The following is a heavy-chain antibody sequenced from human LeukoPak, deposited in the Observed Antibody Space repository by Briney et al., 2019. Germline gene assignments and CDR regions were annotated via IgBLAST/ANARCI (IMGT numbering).Heavy chain of an antibody. CDR2: IYYSGST. CDR3: ARSLLSAGSGSYGFDP. Sequence: SETLSLTCSVSGGSISSGDYYWSWIRQPPGKGLEWIGNIYYSGSTHHNPSLKRRVTISVDTSKNQFSLKLSSVTATDTAVYYCARSLLSAGSGSYGFDPWGQGTLVTVSS. J-gene: IGHJ5*02. V-gene: IGHV4-30-4*01. D-gene: IGHD3-10*01. CDR1: GGSISSGDYY.